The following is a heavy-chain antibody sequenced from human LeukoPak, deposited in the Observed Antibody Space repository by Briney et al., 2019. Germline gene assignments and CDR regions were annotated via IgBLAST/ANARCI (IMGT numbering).Heavy chain of an antibody. V-gene: IGHV3-21*01. CDR1: GFTFSSYS. J-gene: IGHJ4*02. CDR3: ARVGLAFGGVDY. Sequence: GGSLRLSCAASGFTFSSYSMNWVRQAPGKGLEWVSSISSSSSYIYYADSVKGRLTISRDNAKNSLYLQMNSLRAEDTAVYYCARVGLAFGGVDYWGQGTLVTVCS. CDR2: ISSSSSYI. D-gene: IGHD3-10*01.